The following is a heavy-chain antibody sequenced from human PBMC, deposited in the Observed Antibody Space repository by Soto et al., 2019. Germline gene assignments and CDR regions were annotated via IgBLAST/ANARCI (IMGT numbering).Heavy chain of an antibody. CDR1: DFRHITSDHC. D-gene: IGHD3-10*01. CDR2: ISGDGSIT. V-gene: IGHV3-74*03. CDR3: ATDEYYKLNY. J-gene: IGHJ4*02. Sequence: EVQLVESGRVLVQPGGSLRISCLVSDFRHITSDHCMHWVRQAPGKGLVWVSHISGDGSITTYADSVQGRFTISREDAKLTILLQREILGVDDTAVFICATDEYYKLNYWGQGALVTVPS.